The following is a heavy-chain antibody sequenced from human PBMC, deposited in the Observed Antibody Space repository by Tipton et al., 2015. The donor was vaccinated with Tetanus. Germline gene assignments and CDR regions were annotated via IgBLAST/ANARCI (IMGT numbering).Heavy chain of an antibody. CDR2: ITPRGSS. J-gene: IGHJ4*02. CDR3: ASPIKQWLVPLDF. D-gene: IGHD6-19*01. CDR1: GGSLSGHF. V-gene: IGHV4-34*01. Sequence: GLVKPSETLSLTCAVSGGSLSGHFWSWVRQPPGKGLEWIGEITPRGSSSYNPSLKSRVTISGDTSKSHFSLNLTSVTAADTALYYCASPIKQWLVPLDFWGQGILVTVSS.